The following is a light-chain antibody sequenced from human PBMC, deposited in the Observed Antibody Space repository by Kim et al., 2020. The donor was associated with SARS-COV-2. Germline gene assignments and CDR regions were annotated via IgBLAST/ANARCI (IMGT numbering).Light chain of an antibody. J-gene: IGLJ6*01. CDR3: CSTRNNLNNV. CDR1: SGDIGNSNQ. CDR2: DDR. Sequence: GQPISIPCSGTSGDIGNSNQISCYQQPSRQAPRLLIDDDRDRPSGGSVRFSGSKSANMASQTLSGLRSEYEPDYYCCSTRNNLNNVFGSGTKVTVL. V-gene: IGLV2-14*03.